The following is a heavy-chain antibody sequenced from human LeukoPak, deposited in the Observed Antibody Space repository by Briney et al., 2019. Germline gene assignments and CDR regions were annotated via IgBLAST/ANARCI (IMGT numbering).Heavy chain of an antibody. V-gene: IGHV3-23*01. CDR2: IRGDSV. D-gene: IGHD6-13*01. Sequence: GGSLRLSCAASGFTFAIYHMSWVRQAPGKSLEWVATIRGDSVYYADSVKGRFTISRDDSKNTVYVQMNSLRAEDTAVYYCAKSRVEVAGTGGFDTWGRGTLVAVSS. CDR3: AKSRVEVAGTGGFDT. J-gene: IGHJ3*02. CDR1: GFTFAIYH.